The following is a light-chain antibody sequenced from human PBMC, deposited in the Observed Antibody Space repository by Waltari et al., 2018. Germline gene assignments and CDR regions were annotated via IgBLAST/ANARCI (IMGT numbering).Light chain of an antibody. CDR2: GAS. V-gene: IGKV3-15*01. CDR1: QSVSSN. J-gene: IGKJ1*01. Sequence: ELVMPQSPATLSVSPGERPTISCRASQSVSSNLAWYQQKPGQAPRLLIYGASTRATGIPARFSGSGSGTEFTLTISSLQSEDFAVYYCQQYNNWPPTFGQGTKVEIK. CDR3: QQYNNWPPT.